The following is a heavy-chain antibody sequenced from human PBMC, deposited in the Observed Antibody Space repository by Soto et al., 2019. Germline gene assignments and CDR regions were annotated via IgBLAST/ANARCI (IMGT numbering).Heavy chain of an antibody. D-gene: IGHD3-16*01. CDR1: GGLFSIFA. CDR2: IIPVFGTT. CDR3: ARGGGPYVWFNEF. Sequence: QEQLVQSGAEVKKPGSSGKVSCKDSGGLFSIFAISWVRQAPGQGLEWMGGIIPVFGTTNYAQKFQGRVTMTADESTNTAYMELSSLTSDDRDMYYCARGGGPYVWFNEFWGQGNQVNVSS. J-gene: IGHJ4*02. V-gene: IGHV1-69*01.